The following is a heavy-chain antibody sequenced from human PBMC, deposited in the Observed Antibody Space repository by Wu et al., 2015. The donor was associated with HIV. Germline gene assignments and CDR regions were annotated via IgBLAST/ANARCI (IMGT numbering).Heavy chain of an antibody. J-gene: IGHJ5*02. CDR3: ARLLRGIGRYNWNYGWFDP. Sequence: QVQLMQSGAEVKKPGASVKVSCKASGYTFTSYGISWVRQAPGQGLEWMGWISAYNGNTNYAQKLQGRVTMTTDTSTSTAYMELRSLRSDDTAVYYCARLLRGIGRYNWNYGWFDPWGQGTLVTVSS. D-gene: IGHD1-7*01. V-gene: IGHV1-18*01. CDR1: GYTFTSYG. CDR2: ISAYNGNT.